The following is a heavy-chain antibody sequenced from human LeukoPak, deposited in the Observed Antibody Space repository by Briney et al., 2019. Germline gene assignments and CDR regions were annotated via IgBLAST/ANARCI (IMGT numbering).Heavy chain of an antibody. CDR2: ISAYNGNT. CDR1: GYTFTSYG. CDR3: ARDPFTIFGVVINWFDP. D-gene: IGHD3-3*01. V-gene: IGHV1-18*01. J-gene: IGHJ5*02. Sequence: ASVKVSCKASGYTFTSYGISWVRQAPGQGLEWMGWISAYNGNTNYAQKLQGRVTMTTDTSTSTAYMELRSLRSDDTAVYYCARDPFTIFGVVINWFDPWGQGTLVTVSS.